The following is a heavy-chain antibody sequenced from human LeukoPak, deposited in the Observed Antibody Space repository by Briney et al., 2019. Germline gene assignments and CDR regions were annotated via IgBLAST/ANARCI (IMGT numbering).Heavy chain of an antibody. J-gene: IGHJ5*02. CDR2: IYYSGST. CDR1: GYSISSGYY. CDR3: ARNYYDSSGYPTGFDP. D-gene: IGHD3-22*01. V-gene: IGHV4-61*01. Sequence: SKTLSLTCTVSGYSISSGYYWGWIRQPPGKGLEWIGYIYYSGSTNYNPSLKSRVTISVDTSKNQFSLKLSSVTAADTAVYYCARNYYDSSGYPTGFDPWGQGTLVTVSS.